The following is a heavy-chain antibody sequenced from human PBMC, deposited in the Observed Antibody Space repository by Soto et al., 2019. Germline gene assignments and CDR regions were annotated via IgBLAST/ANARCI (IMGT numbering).Heavy chain of an antibody. D-gene: IGHD6-13*01. Sequence: SETLSLTCTVSGGSICSYYWSWIRQPPGKGLEWIGYIYYSGSTNYNPSLKSRVTISVDTSKNQFSLKLSSVTAADTAVYYCARQGKYSSSWYYYFDYWGQGTLVTVS. CDR3: ARQGKYSSSWYYYFDY. CDR1: GGSICSYY. J-gene: IGHJ4*02. CDR2: IYYSGST. V-gene: IGHV4-59*08.